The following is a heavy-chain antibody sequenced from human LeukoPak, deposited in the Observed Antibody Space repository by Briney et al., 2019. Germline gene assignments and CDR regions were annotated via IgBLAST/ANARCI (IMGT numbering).Heavy chain of an antibody. CDR1: GYTFTSYD. D-gene: IGHD3-22*01. CDR3: ARGMGYYDSSGYYFPLGY. Sequence: ASVKVSCKASGYTFTSYDINWVRQATGQGLEWMGWMNPNSGNTGYAQKLQGRVTMTTDTSTSTAYMELRSLRSDDTAVYYCARGMGYYDSSGYYFPLGYWGQGTLVTVSS. V-gene: IGHV1-8*01. CDR2: MNPNSGNT. J-gene: IGHJ4*02.